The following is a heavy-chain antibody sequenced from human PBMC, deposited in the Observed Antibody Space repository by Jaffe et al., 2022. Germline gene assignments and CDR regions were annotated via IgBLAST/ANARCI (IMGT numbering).Heavy chain of an antibody. Sequence: QVQLQESGPGLVKPSETLSLTCTVSGGSISSYYWSWIRQPPGKGLEWIGYIYYSGSTNYNPSLKSRVTISVDTSKNQFSLKLSSVTAADTAVYYCARDPDRGAFDIWGQGTMVTVSS. CDR2: IYYSGST. D-gene: IGHD5-12*01. CDR1: GGSISSYY. V-gene: IGHV4-59*01. J-gene: IGHJ3*02. CDR3: ARDPDRGAFDI.